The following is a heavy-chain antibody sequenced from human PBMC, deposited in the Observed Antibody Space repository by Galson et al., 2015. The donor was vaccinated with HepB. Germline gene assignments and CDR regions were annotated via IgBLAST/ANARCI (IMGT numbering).Heavy chain of an antibody. CDR3: AKSGISGSYFEN. V-gene: IGHV6-1*01. D-gene: IGHD5-12*01. J-gene: IGHJ4*02. Sequence: CAISGDSVSSNSAAWNWIRQSPSRGLELLGRTYYRSKWHNDYAVSVKSRITINPDTSKNQFSLQLNSVTPEDTAVYYCAKSGISGSYFENWGQGTLVTVSS. CDR2: TYYRSKWHN. CDR1: GDSVSSNSAA.